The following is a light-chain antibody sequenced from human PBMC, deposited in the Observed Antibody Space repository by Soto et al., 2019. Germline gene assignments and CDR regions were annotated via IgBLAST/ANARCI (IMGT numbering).Light chain of an antibody. Sequence: DIQLTQSPSFLSASVGDRVTITCRASQGISSYLAWSQQKPGKAPKLLIYAASTLKSGVPSRFSGSGSGTEFSLTISSLQPEDFATYYCQQLNSYPRTFGQGTKVEIK. CDR3: QQLNSYPRT. CDR1: QGISSY. CDR2: AAS. V-gene: IGKV1-9*01. J-gene: IGKJ1*01.